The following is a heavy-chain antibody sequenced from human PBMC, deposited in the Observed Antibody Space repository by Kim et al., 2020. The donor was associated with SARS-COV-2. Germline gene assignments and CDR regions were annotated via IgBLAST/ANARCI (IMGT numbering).Heavy chain of an antibody. CDR1: GFTFSTYW. J-gene: IGHJ6*02. V-gene: IGHV3-74*01. Sequence: GGSLRLSCAASGFTFSTYWMHWVRQAPGNGLVWVSRINSDGSSTSYADSVKGRFTISRDNAKNTLYLQMNSLRVEDTAVYYCARDPQYYYGMDVWGQGTTVTVSS. CDR3: ARDPQYYYGMDV. CDR2: INSDGSST.